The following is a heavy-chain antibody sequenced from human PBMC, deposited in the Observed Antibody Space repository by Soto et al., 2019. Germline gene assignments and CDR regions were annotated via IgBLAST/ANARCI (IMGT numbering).Heavy chain of an antibody. CDR1: GGAINSTVYY. CDR3: ARHGAYSTSVYYYYGMDV. Sequence: SETLSLTCTVSGGAINSTVYYWGWIRQPPGQGLEWIGSSNYGGPTYYSPSLQSSVTISLDTAKNHFSLNLRSVTAADTAVYYCARHGAYSTSVYYYYGMDVWGQGTTVTVSS. CDR2: SNYGGPT. V-gene: IGHV4-39*01. D-gene: IGHD6-13*01. J-gene: IGHJ6*02.